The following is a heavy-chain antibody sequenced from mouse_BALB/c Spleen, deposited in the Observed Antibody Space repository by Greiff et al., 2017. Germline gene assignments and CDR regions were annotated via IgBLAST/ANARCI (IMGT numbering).Heavy chain of an antibody. Sequence: QVHVKQPGAELVKPGASVKLSCKASGYTFTSYWMHWVKQRPGQGLEWIGEINPSNGRTNYNEKFKSKATLTVDKSSSTAYMQLSSLTSEDSAVYYCARSDYDYYWYFDVWGAGTTVTVSS. CDR1: GYTFTSYW. CDR2: INPSNGRT. V-gene: IGHV1S81*02. CDR3: ARSDYDYYWYFDV. J-gene: IGHJ1*01. D-gene: IGHD2-4*01.